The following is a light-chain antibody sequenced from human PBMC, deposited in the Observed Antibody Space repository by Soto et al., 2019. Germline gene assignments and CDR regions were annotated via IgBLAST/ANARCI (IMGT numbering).Light chain of an antibody. Sequence: QSALTQPASVSGSPGQSITISCTGTSSDVGGYNYVSWYQQHPGKAPKLLIYEVSNRPSGVSNRFSGSKSGNTAYLTISGLQAEDEADYYCNSYTDNSPYVFGTGTKLTVL. CDR2: EVS. CDR3: NSYTDNSPYV. CDR1: SSDVGGYNY. J-gene: IGLJ1*01. V-gene: IGLV2-14*01.